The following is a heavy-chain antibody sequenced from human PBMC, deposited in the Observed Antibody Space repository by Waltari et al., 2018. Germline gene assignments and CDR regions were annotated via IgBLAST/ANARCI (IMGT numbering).Heavy chain of an antibody. CDR1: GGSFSGYF. CDR3: ARSGFHGSGTPFDP. J-gene: IGHJ5*02. V-gene: IGHV4-34*02. D-gene: IGHD3-10*01. CDR2: IDYSGST. Sequence: QVQLQQWGAGLLKPSQTLSLTCAVEGGSFSGYFWNWVRQPPGKGLEGLGGIDYSGSTNYNPSLKSRVTLSIDTSRKRFSLNLNSMTAADTAIYYCARSGFHGSGTPFDPWGRGTLVTVSS.